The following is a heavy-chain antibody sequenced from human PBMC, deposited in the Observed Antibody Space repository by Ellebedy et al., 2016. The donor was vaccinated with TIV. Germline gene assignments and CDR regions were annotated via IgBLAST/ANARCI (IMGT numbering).Heavy chain of an antibody. J-gene: IGHJ4*02. CDR2: ISSSGTYI. V-gene: IGHV3-21*01. Sequence: PGGSLRLSCAASGFTFSGFTMNWVRQAPGKGLEWVSSISSSGTYIHNADSVKGRFIISRDTAKNSLYLQMNSLRVEDTAIYYCARPAAAYSSSWYDFDCWGQGTLVTVSS. CDR3: ARPAAAYSSSWYDFDC. D-gene: IGHD6-13*01. CDR1: GFTFSGFT.